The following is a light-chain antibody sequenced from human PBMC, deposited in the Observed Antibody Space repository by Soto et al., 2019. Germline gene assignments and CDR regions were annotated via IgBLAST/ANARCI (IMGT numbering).Light chain of an antibody. Sequence: QSALTQPPSVSGPPGQSVTISCAGTSSDFSSYNRVSWYQRPPGTGPKLIIYEVNNRPSGVPDRFSGSKSGNTASLTVSGLQAAEEADYFCKSYAGSNTYVVGRGTK. CDR1: SSDFSSYNR. J-gene: IGLJ1*01. V-gene: IGLV2-18*02. CDR3: KSYAGSNTYV. CDR2: EVN.